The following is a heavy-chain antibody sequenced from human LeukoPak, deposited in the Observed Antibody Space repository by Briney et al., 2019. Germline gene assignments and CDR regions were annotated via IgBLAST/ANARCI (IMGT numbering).Heavy chain of an antibody. Sequence: PSETLSLTCAVHGGSFSGYYWTLIRQPPGKGLEWIGKINHSGSTNCNPSLKSRVTISIDTSKKQFSMKLRSVTAADTAVYYCARGADFRSGWPYDYWGQGSLVTVSS. D-gene: IGHD3-3*01. CDR1: GGSFSGYY. V-gene: IGHV4-34*01. CDR3: ARGADFRSGWPYDY. CDR2: INHSGST. J-gene: IGHJ4*02.